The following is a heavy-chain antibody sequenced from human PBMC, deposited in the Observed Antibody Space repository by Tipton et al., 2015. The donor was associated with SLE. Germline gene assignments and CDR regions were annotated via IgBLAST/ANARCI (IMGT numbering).Heavy chain of an antibody. CDR2: ISYDGSNK. CDR1: GFTFSSYA. D-gene: IGHD1-26*01. CDR3: ARDLVGAIYYFDY. V-gene: IGHV3-30*04. Sequence: QLVQSGGGVVQPGRSLRLSCAASGFTFSSYAMHWVRQAPGKGLEWVAVISYDGSNKYYADSVKGRFTISRDNSKNTLYLQMNSLRAEDTAVYYCARDLVGAIYYFDYWGQGTLVTVSS. J-gene: IGHJ4*02.